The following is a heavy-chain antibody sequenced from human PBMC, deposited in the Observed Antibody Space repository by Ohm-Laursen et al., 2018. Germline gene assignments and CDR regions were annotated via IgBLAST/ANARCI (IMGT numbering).Heavy chain of an antibody. CDR2: IIPIFGTA. CDR1: GGTFSSYA. Sequence: SSVKVSCKASGGTFSSYAISWVRQAPGQGLEWMGGIIPIFGTANYAQKFQGRVTITADESTSTAYMELSSLRSEDTAVYYCASIGRLGELSYFDYWGQGALVTVSS. J-gene: IGHJ4*02. CDR3: ASIGRLGELSYFDY. V-gene: IGHV1-69*01. D-gene: IGHD3-16*02.